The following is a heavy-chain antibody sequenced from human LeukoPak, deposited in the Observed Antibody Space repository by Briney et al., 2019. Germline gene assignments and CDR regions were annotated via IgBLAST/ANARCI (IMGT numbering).Heavy chain of an antibody. CDR1: GFTISNYD. CDR2: ISYDGSNK. V-gene: IGHV3-30*03. Sequence: GGSLRLSCAASGFTISNYDMHWVRQAPGKGLEWVALISYDGSNKYYADSVKGRFTISRDNSKNTLYLQTNSLRAEDTAVYYCTRDMGGTYFDYWGQGTLVTVSS. J-gene: IGHJ4*02. CDR3: TRDMGGTYFDY. D-gene: IGHD1-26*01.